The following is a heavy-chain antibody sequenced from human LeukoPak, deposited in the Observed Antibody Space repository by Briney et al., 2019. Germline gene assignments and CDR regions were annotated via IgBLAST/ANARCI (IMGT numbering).Heavy chain of an antibody. J-gene: IGHJ4*02. CDR1: GFTFSDYY. CDR2: ISSSGSTI. V-gene: IGHV3-11*01. Sequence: GGSLRLSCAASGFTFSDYYMSWIRQAPGKGLEWVSYISSSGSTIYYADSVKGRFTISGDNAKNSLYLQMNSLRAEDTAVYYCARDPSSSGYYYYFDYWGQGTLVTVSS. CDR3: ARDPSSSGYYYYFDY. D-gene: IGHD3-22*01.